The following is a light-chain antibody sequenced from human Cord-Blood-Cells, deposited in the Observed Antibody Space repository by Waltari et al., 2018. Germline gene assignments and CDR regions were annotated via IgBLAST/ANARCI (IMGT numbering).Light chain of an antibody. CDR1: SSDVGGFNF. J-gene: IGLJ1*01. CDR2: DVS. V-gene: IGLV2-11*01. CDR3: CSYAGSYTFV. Sequence: QSALTQPRPVSGSPGQSVTISCTGNSSDVGGFNFVPWYQQHPGKAPKLMIYDVSKRPSGVPDRFSGSKSGNTASLTISGLQAEDEADYYCCSYAGSYTFVFGTGTKVTVL.